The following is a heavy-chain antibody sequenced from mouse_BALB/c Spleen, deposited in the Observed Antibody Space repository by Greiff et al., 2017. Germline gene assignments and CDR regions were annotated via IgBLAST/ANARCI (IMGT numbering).Heavy chain of an antibody. V-gene: IGHV1-7*01. CDR2: INPSTGYT. D-gene: IGHD2-4*01. CDR1: GYTFTSYW. Sequence: QVQLKESGAELAKPGASVKMSCKASGYTFTSYWMHWVKQRPGQGLEWIGYINPSTGYTEYNQKFKDKATLTADKSSSTAYMQLSSLTSEDSAVYYCARSRLRDAMDYWGQGTSVTVSS. J-gene: IGHJ4*01. CDR3: ARSRLRDAMDY.